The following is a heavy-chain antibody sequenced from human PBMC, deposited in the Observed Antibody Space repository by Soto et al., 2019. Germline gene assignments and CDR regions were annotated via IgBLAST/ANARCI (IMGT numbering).Heavy chain of an antibody. D-gene: IGHD3-10*01. Sequence: QVQLVESGGGVVQPGRSLRLSCAASGFTFSSYAMHWVRQAPGKGLEWVAVISYDGSNKYYADSVKGRFTISRDNSKNTLYLQMNSLRAEDTAVYYCARDEGGSGAGGLFDYWGQGTLVTVSS. J-gene: IGHJ4*02. CDR3: ARDEGGSGAGGLFDY. CDR1: GFTFSSYA. V-gene: IGHV3-30-3*01. CDR2: ISYDGSNK.